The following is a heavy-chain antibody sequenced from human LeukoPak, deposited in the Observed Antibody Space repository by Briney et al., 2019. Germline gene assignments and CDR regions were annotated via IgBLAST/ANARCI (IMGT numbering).Heavy chain of an antibody. CDR1: GYTFTGYY. Sequence: GASVKVSCKASGYTFTGYYMHWVRQAPGQGLEWMGWINPNSGGTNYAQKFQGWVTTTRDKSISTAYMELSRLRSDDTAVYYCARGPQLVRGYSSGWYDYWGQGTLVTVSS. CDR2: INPNSGGT. D-gene: IGHD6-19*01. CDR3: ARGPQLVRGYSSGWYDY. J-gene: IGHJ4*02. V-gene: IGHV1-2*04.